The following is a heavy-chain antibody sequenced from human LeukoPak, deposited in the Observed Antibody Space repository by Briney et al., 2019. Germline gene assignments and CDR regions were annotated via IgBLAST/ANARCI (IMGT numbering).Heavy chain of an antibody. J-gene: IGHJ4*02. Sequence: PGGSLRLSCAASGFTFSRFPMHWVRQAPGKGLDWVALISSDGSDKKYADSVKGRFNMSRDNSKNTLYLQLHSLRLEDTAVYYCARDYPADHWGQGTLVTVSS. CDR2: ISSDGSDK. CDR3: ARDYPADH. CDR1: GFTFSRFP. V-gene: IGHV3-30-3*01.